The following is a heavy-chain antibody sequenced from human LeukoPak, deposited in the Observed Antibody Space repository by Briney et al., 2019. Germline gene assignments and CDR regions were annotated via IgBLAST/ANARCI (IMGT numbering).Heavy chain of an antibody. J-gene: IGHJ4*02. V-gene: IGHV3-23*01. Sequence: GGSLRLSCAASGFTFNRYAMSWVRQAPGKGLEWVSGVTYNGGNTYYADPVKGRFTISRDNSRNTLYLQMNSLRAEDTAVYYCARDAARYSSGWYYDYWGQGTLVTVSS. CDR1: GFTFNRYA. D-gene: IGHD6-19*01. CDR2: VTYNGGNT. CDR3: ARDAARYSSGWYYDY.